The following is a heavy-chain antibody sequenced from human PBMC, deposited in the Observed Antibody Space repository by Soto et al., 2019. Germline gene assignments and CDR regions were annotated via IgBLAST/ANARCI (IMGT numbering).Heavy chain of an antibody. J-gene: IGHJ4*02. CDR1: GYTFTSYA. D-gene: IGHD3-10*01. CDR3: ARVPMVRGANFDY. Sequence: ASVKVSCKASGYTFTSYAMHWVRQAPGQRLEWMGWINAGNGNTKYSQKFQGRVTITRDTSASTAYMELSSLRSEDTAVYYCARVPMVRGANFDYWGQGTLVTVSS. V-gene: IGHV1-3*01. CDR2: INAGNGNT.